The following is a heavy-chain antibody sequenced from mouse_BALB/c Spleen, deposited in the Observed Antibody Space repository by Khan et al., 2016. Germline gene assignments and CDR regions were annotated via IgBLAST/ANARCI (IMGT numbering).Heavy chain of an antibody. Sequence: EVKLLESGGGLVQPGGSLKLSCVASGFDFSRYWMSWVRQAPGKGLEWIGEINPDSSTINYTPSLKDKFIISRDNANNTLYLQMSKVRSEDTALYYCARLHYFGRFAYRGQGTLVTVSA. CDR2: INPDSSTI. J-gene: IGHJ3*01. CDR1: GFDFSRYW. V-gene: IGHV4-1*02. CDR3: ARLHYFGRFAY. D-gene: IGHD1-2*01.